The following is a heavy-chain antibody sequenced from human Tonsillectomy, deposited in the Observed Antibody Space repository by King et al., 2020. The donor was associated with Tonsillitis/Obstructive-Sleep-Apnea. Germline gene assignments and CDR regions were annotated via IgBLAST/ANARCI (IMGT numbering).Heavy chain of an antibody. CDR2: ISTYNGKT. CDR1: GYTFTSYG. V-gene: IGHV1-18*01. D-gene: IGHD2-21*01. CDR3: ARDDWNRFDP. Sequence: QLVQSGTEEKKPGASVKVSCKASGYTFTSYGISWVRQAPGQGLEWMGWISTYNGKTNYAQKFQGRVTMTTDTSTSTVYLELRGLGSDDTAVYYCARDDWNRFDPWGQGTLVTVSS. J-gene: IGHJ5*02.